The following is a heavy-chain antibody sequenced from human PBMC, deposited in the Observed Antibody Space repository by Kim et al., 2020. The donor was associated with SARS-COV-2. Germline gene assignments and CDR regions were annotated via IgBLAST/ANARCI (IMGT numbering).Heavy chain of an antibody. J-gene: IGHJ6*03. D-gene: IGHD3-22*01. CDR1: GGSISSYY. CDR3: ARGQPGGYYYGYYYYMDV. CDR2: IYYSGST. Sequence: SETLSLTCTVSGGSISSYYWSWIRQPPGKGLEWIGYIYYSGSTNYNPSLKSRVTISVDTSKNQFSLKLSSVTAADTAVYYCARGQPGGYYYGYYYYMDV. V-gene: IGHV4-59*01.